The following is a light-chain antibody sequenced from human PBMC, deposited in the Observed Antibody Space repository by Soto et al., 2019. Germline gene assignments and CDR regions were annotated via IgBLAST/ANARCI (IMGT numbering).Light chain of an antibody. V-gene: IGKV1-39*01. CDR2: AAS. Sequence: DIQLTQSPSSLSASVGDGVTLTCRASQSISSYLNWYQQKPGKAPKLLIYAASSLQSGVPSRFSGSGSGTDFTLTISSLQPEDFATYYCQQSYSTRWTFGQGTKVDI. CDR1: QSISSY. J-gene: IGKJ1*01. CDR3: QQSYSTRWT.